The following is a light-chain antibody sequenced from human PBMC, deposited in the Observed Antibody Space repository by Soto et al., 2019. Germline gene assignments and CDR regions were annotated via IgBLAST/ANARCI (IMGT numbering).Light chain of an antibody. Sequence: QSVLTQPASVSGSPGQSITISCTGTSSDVGGYNYVSWYQQHPGKAPKLIIYDVSNRPSGVSNRFSGSKSGNTASLTISGLQAEDEADYYCSSYTSSSTHVIFGGGTKLPVL. CDR3: SSYTSSSTHVI. V-gene: IGLV2-14*01. J-gene: IGLJ2*01. CDR2: DVS. CDR1: SSDVGGYNY.